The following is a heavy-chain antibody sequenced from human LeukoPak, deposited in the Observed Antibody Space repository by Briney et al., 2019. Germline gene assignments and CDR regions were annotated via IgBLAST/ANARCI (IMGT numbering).Heavy chain of an antibody. CDR1: GGSFSGYY. CDR3: ARDYYDSSGFAGADAFDI. J-gene: IGHJ3*02. V-gene: IGHV4-34*01. CDR2: INHSGST. D-gene: IGHD3-22*01. Sequence: PPETLSLTCAVYGGSFSGYYWSWIRQPPGKGLEWIGEINHSGSTNYNPSLKSRVTISVDTSKNQFSLKLSSVTAADTAVYYCARDYYDSSGFAGADAFDIWGQGTMVTVSS.